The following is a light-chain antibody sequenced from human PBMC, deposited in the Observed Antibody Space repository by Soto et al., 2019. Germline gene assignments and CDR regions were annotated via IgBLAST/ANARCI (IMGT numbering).Light chain of an antibody. CDR1: QSVSSSY. CDR2: GAS. CDR3: QQYNSWPRT. J-gene: IGKJ1*01. Sequence: EGVLTQSPGTLSLSPGDRATLSCRASQSVSSSYLAWYQQKPGQAPRLLIYGASSRATGIPDRFSGSGSGTEYTLTISSLQSEDFAVYYCQQYNSWPRTFGQGTKVDIK. V-gene: IGKV3-20*01.